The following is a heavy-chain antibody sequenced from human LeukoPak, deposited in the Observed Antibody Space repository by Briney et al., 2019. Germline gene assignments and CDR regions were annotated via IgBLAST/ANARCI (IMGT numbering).Heavy chain of an antibody. CDR3: ARAFRIVGATPDY. CDR1: GFTFSSYS. Sequence: GGSLRLSCAASGFTFSSYSMNWVRQAPGKGLEWISSISSSSSHIYYADSVKGRFTISRDNAKNSLYLQMNSLRAEDTAVYYCARAFRIVGATPDYWGQGTLVTVSS. D-gene: IGHD1-26*01. V-gene: IGHV3-21*01. CDR2: ISSSSSHI. J-gene: IGHJ4*02.